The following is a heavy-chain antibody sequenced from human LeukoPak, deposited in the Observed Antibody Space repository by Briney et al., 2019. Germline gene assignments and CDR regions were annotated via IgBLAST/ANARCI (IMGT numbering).Heavy chain of an antibody. V-gene: IGHV3-23*01. D-gene: IGHD3-9*01. Sequence: GGSLRLSCETSGFTFSTFGMSWVRQAPGKGLMWVSTISRIQADKYYADSVKGRFTISRDNSKNTLYLQMNSLRAEDTAVYYCAKDLRRTFMDFDWLLPWGQGTLVTVSS. CDR1: GFTFSTFG. J-gene: IGHJ5*02. CDR2: ISRIQADK. CDR3: AKDLRRTFMDFDWLLP.